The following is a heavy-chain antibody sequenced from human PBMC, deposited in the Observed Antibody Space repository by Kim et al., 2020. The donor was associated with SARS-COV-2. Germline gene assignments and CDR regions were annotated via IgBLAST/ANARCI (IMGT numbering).Heavy chain of an antibody. Sequence: GGSLRLSCAASGFTFSSYWMSWVRQAPGKGLEWVANIKQDGSEKYYVDSVKGRFTISRDNAKNSLYLQMNSLRAEDTAVYYCARVKQQLVWGYFDYWGQGTLVTVSS. CDR3: ARVKQQLVWGYFDY. D-gene: IGHD6-13*01. V-gene: IGHV3-7*03. CDR1: GFTFSSYW. CDR2: IKQDGSEK. J-gene: IGHJ4*02.